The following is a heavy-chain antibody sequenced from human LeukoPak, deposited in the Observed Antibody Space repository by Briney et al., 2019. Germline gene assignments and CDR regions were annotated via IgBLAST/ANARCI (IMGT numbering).Heavy chain of an antibody. CDR1: GGSISSGGYY. CDR2: IYYSGST. V-gene: IGHV4-31*03. J-gene: IGHJ4*02. Sequence: ASETLSLTCTVSGGSISSGGYYWSWIRQHPGKGLEWIGYIYYSGSTYYNPSLKSRVTISVDTSKNQFSLKLSSVTAADTAVYYCARIRDGYNRDAFDFWGQGILVTVSS. D-gene: IGHD5-24*01. CDR3: ARIRDGYNRDAFDF.